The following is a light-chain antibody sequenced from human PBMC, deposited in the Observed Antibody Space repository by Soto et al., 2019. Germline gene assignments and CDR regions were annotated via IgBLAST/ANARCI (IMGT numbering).Light chain of an antibody. Sequence: DIPMTQSPSSLSASVGDRVTITCRASQGISKFLNWYQQKPGKAPKLLIYGASSLQSGVPSRFSGSGSGTDFTLTISSLQPEDFATYYCQQSYSPPPITFGQGTRLEIK. CDR3: QQSYSPPPIT. V-gene: IGKV1-39*01. CDR2: GAS. CDR1: QGISKF. J-gene: IGKJ5*01.